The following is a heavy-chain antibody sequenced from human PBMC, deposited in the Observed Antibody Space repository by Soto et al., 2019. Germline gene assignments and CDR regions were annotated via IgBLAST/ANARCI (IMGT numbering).Heavy chain of an antibody. D-gene: IGHD7-27*01. V-gene: IGHV3-15*01. J-gene: IGHJ3*02. Sequence: EAPLVESGGDMVKPGGSLRLSCAAAGFTFSNLYMSWGRQAPGKGLEWVGHIKRIIDGGTTAYAAPVNGRFTISRDDSKGVLYLQMNSLKTEDTAMSYCGTGDAFDIWGQGTMVTVS. CDR3: GTGDAFDI. CDR2: IKRIIDGGTT. CDR1: GFTFSNLY.